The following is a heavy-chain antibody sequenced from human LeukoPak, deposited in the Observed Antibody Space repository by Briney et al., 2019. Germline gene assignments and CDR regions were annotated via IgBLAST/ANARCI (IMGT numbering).Heavy chain of an antibody. D-gene: IGHD6-19*01. CDR3: ARVVAVAGTYFDY. CDR1: GYTFTTYA. J-gene: IGHJ4*02. V-gene: IGHV7-4-1*02. Sequence: ASVKVSCKASGYTFTTYAMNWLRQAPGQGLEWMGWINTNTGNPTYAQGFTGRFVFSLDTSVSTAYLQISSLKAEDTAVYYCARVVAVAGTYFDYWGQGTLVTVSS. CDR2: INTNTGNP.